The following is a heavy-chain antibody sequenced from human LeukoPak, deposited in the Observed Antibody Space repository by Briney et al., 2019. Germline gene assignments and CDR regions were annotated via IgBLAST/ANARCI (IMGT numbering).Heavy chain of an antibody. J-gene: IGHJ4*02. CDR3: ARDSKVWFGELLPLLDY. D-gene: IGHD3-10*01. CDR2: ISFDGSHK. CDR1: IFTFSRYP. V-gene: IGHV3-30*04. Sequence: PGGSLRLSCAASIFTFSRYPMHWVRQAPGKGLDWVAVISFDGSHKYYADSVKGRFIISRDNSKNTLYLQMYSLRAEDTAVYYCARDSKVWFGELLPLLDYWGQGTLVTVSP.